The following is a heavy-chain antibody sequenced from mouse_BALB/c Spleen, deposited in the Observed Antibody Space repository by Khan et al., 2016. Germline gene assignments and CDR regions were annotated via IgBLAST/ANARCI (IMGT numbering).Heavy chain of an antibody. CDR2: IYPGDGDT. CDR3: AIYYGSSYDYFDY. Sequence: QVRLQQSGAELARPGASVKLSCKASGYTFTSYWMQWVKQRPGQGLEWIGAIYPGDGDTRYTQKFKGKATLTADKSSSTAYMQLSSLASEDSAVYYYAIYYGSSYDYFDYWGQGTTLTVSS. CDR1: GYTFTSYW. D-gene: IGHD1-1*01. V-gene: IGHV1-87*01. J-gene: IGHJ2*01.